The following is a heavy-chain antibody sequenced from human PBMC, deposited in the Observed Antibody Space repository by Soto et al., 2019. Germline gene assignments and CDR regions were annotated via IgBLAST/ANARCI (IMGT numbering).Heavy chain of an antibody. V-gene: IGHV3-30-3*01. D-gene: IGHD5-12*01. CDR1: GFTFSSYA. CDR3: ARDYYRFNSGYGFSMDV. Sequence: QVQLVESGGGVVQPGRSLRLSCAASGFTFSSYAMHWVRQAPGKGLEWVAVISYDGSNKYYADSVKGRFTISRDNSKNTLYLQMNSLRAEDTAVYYCARDYYRFNSGYGFSMDVWGQPTTVTVSS. CDR2: ISYDGSNK. J-gene: IGHJ6*02.